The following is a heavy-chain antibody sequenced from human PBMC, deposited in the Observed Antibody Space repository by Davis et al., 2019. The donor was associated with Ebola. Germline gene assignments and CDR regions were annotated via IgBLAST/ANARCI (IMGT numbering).Heavy chain of an antibody. V-gene: IGHV1-2*02. CDR2: INPNSGGT. CDR1: GYTFTSYY. J-gene: IGHJ6*02. Sequence: ASVKVSCKASGYTFTSYYMHWVRQAPGQGLEWMGWINPNSGGTNYAQKFQGRVTMTRDTSISTAYMELSSLRSEDTAVYYCARAEGILEWLFPYYYYGMDVWGQGTTVTVSS. D-gene: IGHD3-3*01. CDR3: ARAEGILEWLFPYYYYGMDV.